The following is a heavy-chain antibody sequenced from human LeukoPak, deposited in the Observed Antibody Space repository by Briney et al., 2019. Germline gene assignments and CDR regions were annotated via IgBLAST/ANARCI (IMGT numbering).Heavy chain of an antibody. CDR2: INPNSGGT. Sequence: ASVKVSCKASGYSFTDYHMHCLRQAPGQGLEWMGWINPNSGGTNYAQKLQGRVTMTRDTSISTVYMELSGLRSDDSAVYYCASAGGTGSTRGYFDYWGQGTLVTVSS. D-gene: IGHD2-15*01. V-gene: IGHV1-2*02. CDR1: GYSFTDYH. J-gene: IGHJ4*02. CDR3: ASAGGTGSTRGYFDY.